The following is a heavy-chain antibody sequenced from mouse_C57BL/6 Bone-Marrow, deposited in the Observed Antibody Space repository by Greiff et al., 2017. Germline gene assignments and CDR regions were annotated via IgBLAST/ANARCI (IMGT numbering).Heavy chain of an antibody. CDR3: ARLNIYYDYDGAMDY. Sequence: QVQLQQPGAELVMPGASVKLSCKASGYTFTSYWMHWVKQRPGQGLEWIGEIDPSDSYTNYNQNFKGKSTLTVDKSSSTAYMQLSRLTSEDSAVYYCARLNIYYDYDGAMDYWGQGTSVTVSS. D-gene: IGHD2-4*01. CDR2: IDPSDSYT. V-gene: IGHV1-69*01. CDR1: GYTFTSYW. J-gene: IGHJ4*01.